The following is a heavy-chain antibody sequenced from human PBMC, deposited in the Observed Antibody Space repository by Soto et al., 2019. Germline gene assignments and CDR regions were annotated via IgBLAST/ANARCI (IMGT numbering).Heavy chain of an antibody. V-gene: IGHV1-18*01. Sequence: QVQLVQSGAEVKKPGASVKVSCKASGYTFTNSGISWVRQAPGQGLEWMGWISTDNGNTNYAQHLQGRVSMTTDTSSSTDYMDMGSMRSDDTAVYYCARDQGITTVEVDAMYCYGMDGCGQGTTVTVSS. CDR1: GYTFTNSG. CDR3: ARDQGITTVEVDAMYCYGMDG. D-gene: IGHD2-8*01. CDR2: ISTDNGNT. J-gene: IGHJ6*02.